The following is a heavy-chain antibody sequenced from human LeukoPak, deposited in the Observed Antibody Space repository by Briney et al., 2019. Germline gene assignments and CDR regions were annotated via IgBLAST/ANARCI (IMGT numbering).Heavy chain of an antibody. CDR3: ARVTDSSENFDY. V-gene: IGHV1-2*02. CDR1: GYTFTGSY. J-gene: IGHJ4*02. CDR2: INPNSGGT. D-gene: IGHD1-14*01. Sequence: ASVKVSCKASGYTFTGSYMHWVRQAPGQGLEWMGWINPNSGGTNYAQKFQGRVTMTRDTSISTAYMEVSRLRSDDTAVYYCARVTDSSENFDYWGQGTLVTVSS.